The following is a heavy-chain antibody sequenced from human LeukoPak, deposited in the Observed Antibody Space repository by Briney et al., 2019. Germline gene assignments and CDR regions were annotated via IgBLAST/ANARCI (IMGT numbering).Heavy chain of an antibody. J-gene: IGHJ6*02. CDR2: INPNSGNT. Sequence: ASVKVSCKASGYTFTGYYMHWVRQAPGQGLEWMGWINPNSGNTGYAQKFQGRVTMTRNTSISTAYMGLSSLRSEDTAVYYCARGGSYYYYGMDVWGQGTTVTVSS. CDR3: ARGGSYYYYGMDV. CDR1: GYTFTGYY. V-gene: IGHV1-8*02.